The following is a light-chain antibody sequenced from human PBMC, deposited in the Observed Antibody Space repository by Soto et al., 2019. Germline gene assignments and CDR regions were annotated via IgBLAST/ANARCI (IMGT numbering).Light chain of an antibody. V-gene: IGKV1-27*01. CDR1: QDISNY. CDR3: QEYKSAPLT. Sequence: DIQMTQSPSSLSASVGDRVIITCRSTQDISNYLAWYQQKPGKVPKLLIYAASTLQSGVPSRFSGSGSGTDFTLTISSLQPEDVATFYCQEYKSAPLTFGGGTKVDI. CDR2: AAS. J-gene: IGKJ4*01.